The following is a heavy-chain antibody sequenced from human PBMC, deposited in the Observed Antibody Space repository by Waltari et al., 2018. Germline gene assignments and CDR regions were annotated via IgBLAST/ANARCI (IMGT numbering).Heavy chain of an antibody. V-gene: IGHV3-7*01. J-gene: IGHJ4*02. CDR3: ARWGAAADAGDYFDY. D-gene: IGHD6-13*01. CDR1: GFTFSSYW. CDR2: IKQDGSEK. Sequence: EVQLVESGGGLVQPGGSLRLSCAASGFTFSSYWMSWVRQATGKGLEWVANIKQDGSEKYYVDSVKGRFTISRDNAKNSLYLQMNSLRAEDTAVYYCARWGAAADAGDYFDYWGQGTLVTVSS.